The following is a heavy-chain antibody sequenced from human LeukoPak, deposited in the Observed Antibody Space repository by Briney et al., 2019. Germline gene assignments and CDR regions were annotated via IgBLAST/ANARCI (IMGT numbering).Heavy chain of an antibody. CDR3: ARVFVGSGYSEDGYDAFDI. J-gene: IGHJ3*02. CDR2: IYYSGST. V-gene: IGHV4-39*07. Sequence: SETLSLTCTVSGGSISSSSYYWGWIRQPPGKGLEWIGSIYYSGSTYYNPSLKSRVTISVDTSKNQFSLKLSSVTAADTAVYYCARVFVGSGYSEDGYDAFDIWGQGTMVTVSS. D-gene: IGHD3-22*01. CDR1: GGSISSSSYY.